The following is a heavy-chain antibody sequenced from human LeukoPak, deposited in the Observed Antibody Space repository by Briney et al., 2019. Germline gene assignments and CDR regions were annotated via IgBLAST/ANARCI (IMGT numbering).Heavy chain of an antibody. J-gene: IGHJ5*02. D-gene: IGHD2-15*01. V-gene: IGHV4-39*07. CDR3: ARGVQYCSGGSCYSDWFDP. CDR1: GASIDSYY. Sequence: SETLSLTCTISGASIDSYYWGWIRQPPGKGLEWIGSIYYSGSTYYNPSLKSRVTISVDTSKNQFSLKLSSVTAADTAVYYCARGVQYCSGGSCYSDWFDPWGQGTLVTVSS. CDR2: IYYSGST.